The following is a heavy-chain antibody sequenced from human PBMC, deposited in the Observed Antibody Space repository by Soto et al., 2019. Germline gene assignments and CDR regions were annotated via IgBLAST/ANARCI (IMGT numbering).Heavy chain of an antibody. CDR2: IFSSDEK. CDR1: GFSLSNAVMG. J-gene: IGHJ5*02. Sequence: GPTLVNPTETLTLTCTVSGFSLSNAVMGVSWIRQPPGKALEWLAHIFSSDEKSYRTSLETRLTVSKDTSKSQVVLTMTNMDPLDTATYYCARAVDRAISDIWFDPWGQGTQVTVSS. D-gene: IGHD5-18*01. V-gene: IGHV2-26*01. CDR3: ARAVDRAISDIWFDP.